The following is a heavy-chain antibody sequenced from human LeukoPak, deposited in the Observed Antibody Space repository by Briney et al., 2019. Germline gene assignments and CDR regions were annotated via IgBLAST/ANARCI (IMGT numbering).Heavy chain of an antibody. CDR1: GGSFSGYY. D-gene: IGHD4-17*01. J-gene: IGHJ6*03. CDR3: ATLPTVTAAYFYYYYLAV. Sequence: SETLSLTCAVYGGSFSGYYGSCIRHPPGKGLEWSGEINHSGTTNYNPSLKRRGTISVDTSKNQLSLKLSSVTAADTAVYYCATLPTVTAAYFYYYYLAVWGKGTTVTVPS. CDR2: INHSGTT. V-gene: IGHV4-34*01.